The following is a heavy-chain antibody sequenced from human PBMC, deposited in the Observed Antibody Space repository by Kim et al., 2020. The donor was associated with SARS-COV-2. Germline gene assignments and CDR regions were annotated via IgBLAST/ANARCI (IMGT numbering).Heavy chain of an antibody. V-gene: IGHV3-74*01. CDR3: VRSTEAWDFNL. Sequence: GESLRPSCAASGFSLTTYYMHWVRQVPGQGLVWVSRLRRDGTTVDYAASVRGRFTISRDNAKNTLSLQMSSLRAEDTAVYYCVRSTEAWDFNLWGRGTLVTVSS. CDR1: GFSLTTYY. CDR2: LRRDGTTV. J-gene: IGHJ2*01.